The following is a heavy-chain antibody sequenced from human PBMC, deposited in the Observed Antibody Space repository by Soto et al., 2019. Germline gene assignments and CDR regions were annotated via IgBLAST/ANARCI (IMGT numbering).Heavy chain of an antibody. CDR3: ARITSPGYFDS. CDR2: IKQDGSEK. J-gene: IGHJ4*02. CDR1: GFPFSSHW. D-gene: IGHD1-20*01. Sequence: EVELVESGGGLDQPGGSLRLSCAASGFPFSSHWMTWVRQAPGKGLEWVAYIKQDGSEKYYVDSVMGRFTMSRDNTQSSLSLQMNTLRVEDSAVYYCARITSPGYFDSWGQGTLVTVSS. V-gene: IGHV3-7*05.